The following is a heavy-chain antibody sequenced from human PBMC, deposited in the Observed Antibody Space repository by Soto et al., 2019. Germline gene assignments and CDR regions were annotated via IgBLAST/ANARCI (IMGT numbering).Heavy chain of an antibody. J-gene: IGHJ4*02. D-gene: IGHD2-2*01. V-gene: IGHV4-59*01. CDR1: GGSISSYY. CDR2: IYYSRST. Sequence: QVQLQESGPGLVKPSETLSLTCTVSGGSISSYYWSWIRQPPGKGLEWIGYIYYSRSTNYYPSLKIRVTISVDTSKNQFSLKLSSVTAADSAVYYCARDGGGYCSSTSCYPYFDYWGQGTLVTVSS. CDR3: ARDGGGYCSSTSCYPYFDY.